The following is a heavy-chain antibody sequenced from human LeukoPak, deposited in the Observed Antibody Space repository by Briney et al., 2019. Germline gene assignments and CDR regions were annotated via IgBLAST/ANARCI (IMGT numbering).Heavy chain of an antibody. CDR1: GGSIRSSSYY. CDR3: ARPKHYYDSSGFDY. CDR2: IYYSGST. J-gene: IGHJ4*02. Sequence: SETLSLTCTVSGGSIRSSSYYWGWIRQPPGKGLEWIGSIYYSGSTYYNPSLKSRVTISVDTSKNQFSLKLSSVTAADTAVYYCARPKHYYDSSGFDYWGQGTLVTVSS. V-gene: IGHV4-39*07. D-gene: IGHD3-22*01.